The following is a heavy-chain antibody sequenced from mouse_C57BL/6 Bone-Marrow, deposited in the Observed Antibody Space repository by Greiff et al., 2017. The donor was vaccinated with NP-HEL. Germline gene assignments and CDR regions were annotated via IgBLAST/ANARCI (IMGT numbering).Heavy chain of an antibody. CDR2: INPNNGGT. CDR1: GYTFTDYY. CDR3: ARRGGYGRGYYFDY. Sequence: EVQLQQSGPELVKPGASVKISCKASGYTFTDYYMNWVKQSHGKSLEWIGDINPNNGGTSYNQKFKGKATLTVDKSSSTAYIELRSLTSEDSAVYYCARRGGYGRGYYFDYWGQGTTLTVSS. D-gene: IGHD2-2*01. J-gene: IGHJ2*01. V-gene: IGHV1-26*01.